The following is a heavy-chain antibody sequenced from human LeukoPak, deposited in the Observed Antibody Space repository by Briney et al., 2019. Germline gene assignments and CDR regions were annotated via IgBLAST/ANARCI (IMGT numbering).Heavy chain of an antibody. D-gene: IGHD6-6*01. CDR2: IYYSGST. CDR3: ARAPYSSSSVDY. V-gene: IGHV4-31*03. CDR1: GGSISSGGYF. Sequence: PSETLSLTCTVSGGSISSGGYFWTSIRQQPGKGLEWIGYIYYSGSTYYNPSLKSRVTISVDMSKNHFSLKLSSVTAADTAVYYCARAPYSSSSVDYWGQGTLVTVSS. J-gene: IGHJ4*02.